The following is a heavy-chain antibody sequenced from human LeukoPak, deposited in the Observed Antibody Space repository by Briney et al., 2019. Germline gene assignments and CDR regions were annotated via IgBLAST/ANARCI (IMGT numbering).Heavy chain of an antibody. D-gene: IGHD3-16*01. CDR1: GGTFSSYA. CDR2: IIPIFGTA. J-gene: IGHJ3*02. Sequence: GASVKVSCKASGGTFSSYAISWVRQAPGQGLEWMGGIIPIFGTANYAQKFQGRVTITADKSTRTAYMALSSLRSEDTAVYYCARDRKGVDAFDIWGQGTMVTVSS. V-gene: IGHV1-69*06. CDR3: ARDRKGVDAFDI.